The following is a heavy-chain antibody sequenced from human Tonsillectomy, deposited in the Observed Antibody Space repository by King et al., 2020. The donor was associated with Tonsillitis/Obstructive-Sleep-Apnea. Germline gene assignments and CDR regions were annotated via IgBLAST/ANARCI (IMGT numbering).Heavy chain of an antibody. J-gene: IGHJ4*02. CDR1: GFSLSNARMG. D-gene: IGHD3-22*01. CDR3: ARIPYYYDSSGYYHYFDY. Sequence: TLKESGPVLVKPTETLTLTCTVSGFSLSNARMGVGWIRQRPGKALEWLAHIFSNDEKSYSTSLKSRLTISKDTPKSQVVLTMTNMDPVDTATYYCARIPYYYDSSGYYHYFDYWGQGTLVTVSS. V-gene: IGHV2-26*01. CDR2: IFSNDEK.